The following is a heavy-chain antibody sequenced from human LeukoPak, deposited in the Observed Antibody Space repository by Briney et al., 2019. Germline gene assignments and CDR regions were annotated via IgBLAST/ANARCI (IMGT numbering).Heavy chain of an antibody. D-gene: IGHD3-3*01. J-gene: IGHJ1*01. CDR1: GFTFSSYS. V-gene: IGHV3-7*01. CDR3: ARDAAYDFRNPYRYFQH. Sequence: GGSLRLSCAASGFTFSSYSMNWVRQAPGKGLDWVGNIKQDGSETYYADSLKGRFTISRDNAKSALYLQMNSLRAEDTAVYYCARDAAYDFRNPYRYFQHWGRAPWSPSPQ. CDR2: IKQDGSET.